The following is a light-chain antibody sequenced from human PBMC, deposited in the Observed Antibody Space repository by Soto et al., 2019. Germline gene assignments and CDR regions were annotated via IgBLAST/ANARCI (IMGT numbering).Light chain of an antibody. Sequence: DIVMTQSQDSLAVSLGERTTINCKSSQSVLYSSNNKNYLAWYQQKPGQPPKLLIYWASTRESGVPDRFSGSGSGTHFTLTISSLQAEDVAVYYCQQYYSPPMTFGQGTRLEI. CDR3: QQYYSPPMT. CDR1: QSVLYSSNNKNY. J-gene: IGKJ5*01. V-gene: IGKV4-1*01. CDR2: WAS.